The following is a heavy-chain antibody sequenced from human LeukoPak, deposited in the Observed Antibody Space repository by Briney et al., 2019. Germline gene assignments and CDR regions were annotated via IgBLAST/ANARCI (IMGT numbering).Heavy chain of an antibody. D-gene: IGHD6-13*01. J-gene: IGHJ4*02. Sequence: PGGSLRLSCAASGFTFSSYAMSWVRQAPGKGLEWVSAISGCGGSTYYTDSVKDRFTISRDNSKNSLYLQMNSLRAEDTAVYYCAGDVDIAAAGTLGYWGQGTLVTVSS. V-gene: IGHV3-23*01. CDR1: GFTFSSYA. CDR3: AGDVDIAAAGTLGY. CDR2: ISGCGGST.